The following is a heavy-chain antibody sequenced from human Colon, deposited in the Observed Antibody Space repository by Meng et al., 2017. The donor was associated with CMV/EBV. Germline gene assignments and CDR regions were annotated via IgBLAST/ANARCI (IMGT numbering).Heavy chain of an antibody. D-gene: IGHD1/OR15-1a*01. CDR3: AKDEVPNNIDY. CDR2: IYPDGRP. J-gene: IGHJ4*02. V-gene: IGHV3-53*01. Sequence: EIPLGESGGGLFPPGGSLRLSCAASGFTVNTYFMSWVRQAPGKGLEWVSIIYPDGRPFYADSVQGRFTISTDNSKNTLYLQMNSLRAEDTATYYCAKDEVPNNIDYWGQGTLVTVSS. CDR1: GFTVNTYF.